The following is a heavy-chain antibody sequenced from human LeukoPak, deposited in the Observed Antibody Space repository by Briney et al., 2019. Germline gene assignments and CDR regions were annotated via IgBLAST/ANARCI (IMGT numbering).Heavy chain of an antibody. Sequence: GGSLRLSCAASGFTFSSYGMHWVRQAPGKGLEWVAFIRYDGSNKYYADSVKGRFTISRDNSKSTLYLQMNSLRAEDTAVYYCARPSALGIAVAGSFDYWGQGTLVTVSS. CDR3: ARPSALGIAVAGSFDY. J-gene: IGHJ4*02. CDR1: GFTFSSYG. V-gene: IGHV3-30*02. D-gene: IGHD6-19*01. CDR2: IRYDGSNK.